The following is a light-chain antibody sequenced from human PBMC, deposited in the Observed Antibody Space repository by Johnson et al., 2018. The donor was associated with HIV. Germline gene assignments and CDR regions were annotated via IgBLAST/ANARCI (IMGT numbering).Light chain of an antibody. Sequence: QSMLTQPPSVSAAPGQKVTISCSGSSSNIGNNYVSWYQQFPGTAPKLLIYDNNKRPSGIPDRFSGSKSGTSATLGITGLQTGDAGYYYCGTWDGSLSAGAVFGTVTKVTVL. J-gene: IGLJ1*01. CDR3: GTWDGSLSAGAV. CDR2: DNN. V-gene: IGLV1-51*01. CDR1: SSNIGNNY.